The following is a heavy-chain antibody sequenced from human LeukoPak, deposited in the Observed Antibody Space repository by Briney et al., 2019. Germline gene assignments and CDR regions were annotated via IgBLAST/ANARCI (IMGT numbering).Heavy chain of an antibody. V-gene: IGHV4-59*08. CDR3: ARHRFASPLDS. Sequence: SETLSLTCTVSGGSISPYYWSWIRQPPGKGLEWIGYIFHTGDSNHNPSLKRRVSISLDTSRDQITLRLTSVTAADTAVYYCARHRFASPLDSWGQGTLVTVSS. D-gene: IGHD2-21*01. CDR1: GGSISPYY. CDR2: IFHTGDS. J-gene: IGHJ4*02.